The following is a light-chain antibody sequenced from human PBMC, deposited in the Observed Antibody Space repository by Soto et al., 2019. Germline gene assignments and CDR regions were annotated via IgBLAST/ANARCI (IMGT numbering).Light chain of an antibody. CDR2: ENN. CDR3: GTWDSSLSDGVL. CDR1: YSNIGHNY. V-gene: IGLV1-51*02. J-gene: IGLJ7*01. Sequence: QSVLTQPPSVSAAPGQTVTISCSGTYSNIGHNYVSWYQQLPGTAPRLLIYENNRRPSGIPDRLSGSKSGTSATLDITGLQTGDEADYYCGTWDSSLSDGVLFGGGTQLTVL.